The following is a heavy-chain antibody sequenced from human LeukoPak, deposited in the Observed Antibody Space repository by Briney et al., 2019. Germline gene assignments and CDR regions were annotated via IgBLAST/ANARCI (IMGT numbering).Heavy chain of an antibody. CDR2: IYYSGST. CDR3: ASLDSSPEEGAFDI. CDR1: GGSISSSSYY. Sequence: PSETLSLTCTVSGGSISSSSYYWGWIRQPPGKGLEWIGSIYYSGSTYYNPSLKSRVTISVDTSKNQFSLKLSSVTAADTAVYYCASLDSSPEEGAFDIWGRGTMVTVSS. J-gene: IGHJ3*02. V-gene: IGHV4-39*01. D-gene: IGHD3-22*01.